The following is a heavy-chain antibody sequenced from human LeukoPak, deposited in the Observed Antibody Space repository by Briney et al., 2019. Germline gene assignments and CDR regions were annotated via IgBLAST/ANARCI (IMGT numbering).Heavy chain of an antibody. Sequence: ASVKVSCKASGFTFTGYYMHWVRQAPGQGLEWMGWINPNSGGTNFAQNFQGRVTMTRDTSISTAYMELSRLRSDDTAVYYCARDQGGYYSSSWVFDYWGQGTLVTVSS. D-gene: IGHD6-13*01. J-gene: IGHJ4*02. V-gene: IGHV1-2*02. CDR3: ARDQGGYYSSSWVFDY. CDR1: GFTFTGYY. CDR2: INPNSGGT.